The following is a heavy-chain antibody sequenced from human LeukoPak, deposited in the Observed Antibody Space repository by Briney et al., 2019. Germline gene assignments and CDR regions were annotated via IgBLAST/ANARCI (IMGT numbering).Heavy chain of an antibody. Sequence: ASVKVSCKASGYTFTSYAMHWVRQAPGQWLEWMGWINAGSGNTKYSQKFQGRVTITRDTSASTAYMELSSLRSEDTAVYYCATIAAAGNFDYWGQGTLVTVSS. CDR3: ATIAAAGNFDY. D-gene: IGHD6-13*01. V-gene: IGHV1-3*01. CDR1: GYTFTSYA. J-gene: IGHJ4*02. CDR2: INAGSGNT.